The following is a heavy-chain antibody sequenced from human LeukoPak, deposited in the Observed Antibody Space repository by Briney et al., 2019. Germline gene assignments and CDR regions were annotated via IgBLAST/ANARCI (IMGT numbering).Heavy chain of an antibody. V-gene: IGHV1-2*02. Sequence: ASVKVSCKASGYTFTGYYMHWVRQAPGQGLEWMGWINPNSGGTNYAQKFQGRVTMTRDTSISTVYMELSRLRSDDTAVDYCARDKSGSSGWYSYFDYWGQGTLVTVSS. J-gene: IGHJ4*02. CDR2: INPNSGGT. CDR1: GYTFTGYY. CDR3: ARDKSGSSGWYSYFDY. D-gene: IGHD6-19*01.